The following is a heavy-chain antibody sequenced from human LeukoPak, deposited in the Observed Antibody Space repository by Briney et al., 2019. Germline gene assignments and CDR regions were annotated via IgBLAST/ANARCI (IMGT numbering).Heavy chain of an antibody. CDR3: AREEYQLLSGYYYYYMDV. CDR2: IYYSGST. J-gene: IGHJ6*03. D-gene: IGHD2-2*01. V-gene: IGHV4-59*12. Sequence: SETLSLTCTVSGGSISSYYWSWIRQPPGKGLEWIGYIYYSGSTNYNPSLKSRVTISVDTSKNQFSLKLSSVTAADTAVYYCAREEYQLLSGYYYYYMDVWGKGTTVTVSS. CDR1: GGSISSYY.